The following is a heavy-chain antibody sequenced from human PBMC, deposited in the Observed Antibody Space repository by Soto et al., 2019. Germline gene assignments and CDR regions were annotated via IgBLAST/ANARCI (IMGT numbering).Heavy chain of an antibody. V-gene: IGHV4-39*01. CDR2: IYYSGST. J-gene: IGHJ6*03. CDR3: ARPGVDGDYDYYSYMDV. CDR1: GGSTSSSSYY. D-gene: IGHD3-10*01. Sequence: TLSLTCTVSGGSTSSSSYYWGGIRQPPGKGLEWIGSIYYSGSTYYNPSLKSRVTISVDTSKNQFSLKLSSVTAADTAVYYCARPGVDGDYDYYSYMDVWGKGTTVTVSS.